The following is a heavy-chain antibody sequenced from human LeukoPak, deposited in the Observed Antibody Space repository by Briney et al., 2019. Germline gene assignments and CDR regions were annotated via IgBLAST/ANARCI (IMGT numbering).Heavy chain of an antibody. CDR2: ISLDGGRT. J-gene: IGHJ6*03. Sequence: ARSLRLSCAASGFTFSSYAMSWVRQAPGKGPEWVSTISLDGGRTYYADSVKGRFTVSRDTSKNTLYLQMNSLRAEDTAVYYCARKGIGSSRYQNMDVWGKGTTVTVSS. D-gene: IGHD6-25*01. CDR3: ARKGIGSSRYQNMDV. CDR1: GFTFSSYA. V-gene: IGHV3-23*01.